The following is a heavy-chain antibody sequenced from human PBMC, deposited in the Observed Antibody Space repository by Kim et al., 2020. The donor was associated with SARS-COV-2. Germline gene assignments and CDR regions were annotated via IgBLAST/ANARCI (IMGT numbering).Heavy chain of an antibody. CDR2: ISSSSSTI. Sequence: GGSLRLSCAASGFTFSSYSMNWVRQAPGKGLEWVSYISSSSSTIYYADSVKGRFTISRDNAKNSLYLQMNSLRAEDTAVYYCARSSAAGTYYYYGMDVWGQGTTVTVSS. J-gene: IGHJ6*02. CDR3: ARSSAAGTYYYYGMDV. D-gene: IGHD6-13*01. CDR1: GFTFSSYS. V-gene: IGHV3-48*04.